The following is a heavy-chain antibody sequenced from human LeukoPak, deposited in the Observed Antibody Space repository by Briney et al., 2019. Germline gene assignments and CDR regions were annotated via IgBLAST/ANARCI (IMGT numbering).Heavy chain of an antibody. D-gene: IGHD4-17*01. CDR2: ISGSGGST. CDR3: AKDCSSYGAIRYYFDY. V-gene: IGHV3-23*01. CDR1: GFTFSSYA. J-gene: IGHJ4*02. Sequence: GGSLRLSCAASGFTFSSYAMSWVRQAPGKGLEWVSAISGSGGSTYYADSVKGRFTISRDNSKNTLYLQMNSLRAEDTAVYYCAKDCSSYGAIRYYFDYWGQGTLVTVSS.